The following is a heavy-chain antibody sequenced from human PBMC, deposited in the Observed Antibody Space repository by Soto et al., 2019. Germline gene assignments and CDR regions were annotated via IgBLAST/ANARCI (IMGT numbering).Heavy chain of an antibody. CDR3: AKFRWKWEQDYLDY. D-gene: IGHD1-26*01. CDR1: GFTFSVNA. Sequence: GGSLRLSGAASGFTFSVNALSWVRQAPGKGLEWVSSISGSGTSTSYADSVKGRFTISRDSSKNTLYLQMNSLRSEDTAVYYCAKFRWKWEQDYLDYWGQGT. J-gene: IGHJ4*02. V-gene: IGHV3-23*01. CDR2: ISGSGTST.